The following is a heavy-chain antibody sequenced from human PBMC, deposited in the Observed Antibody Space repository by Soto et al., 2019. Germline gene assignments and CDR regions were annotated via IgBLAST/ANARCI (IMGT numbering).Heavy chain of an antibody. Sequence: PGGSLRLSCAASGFTFGSYSMNWVRQAPGKGLEWVSSISSSSSYIYYADSVKGRFTVSRDNAKNSLYLQMNSLRAEDTAVYYSARQQSATTYDYWGQGTLVTVSS. J-gene: IGHJ4*02. CDR1: GFTFGSYS. CDR3: ARQQSATTYDY. CDR2: ISSSSSYI. V-gene: IGHV3-21*01. D-gene: IGHD5-12*01.